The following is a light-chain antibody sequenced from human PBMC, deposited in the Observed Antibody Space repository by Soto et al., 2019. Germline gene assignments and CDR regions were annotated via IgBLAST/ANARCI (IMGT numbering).Light chain of an antibody. Sequence: QSVLTQPPSASGTPGQRVSISCSGGGSNIGSNPVNWYQQLPGTAPKLLIYASDQRPSGVPDRFSGSKSGTSASLAISGLQSEDETDYYCSAWDDSLNGPVLGGGTKLTVL. CDR2: ASD. CDR3: SAWDDSLNGPV. V-gene: IGLV1-44*01. CDR1: GSNIGSNP. J-gene: IGLJ2*01.